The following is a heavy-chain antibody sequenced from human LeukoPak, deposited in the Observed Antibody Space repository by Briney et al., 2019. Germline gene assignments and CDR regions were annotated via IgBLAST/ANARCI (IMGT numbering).Heavy chain of an antibody. CDR1: GYSISSGYY. V-gene: IGHV4-38-2*02. D-gene: IGHD3-10*01. J-gene: IGHJ5*02. CDR2: IYHSGST. Sequence: SETLSLTCTVSGYSISSGYYWGWIRQPPGKGLEWIGSIYHSGSTYYNPSLKSRVTISVDTSKNQFSLKLGSVTAADTAVYYCASVTMVRGVSWGQGTLVTVSS. CDR3: ASVTMVRGVS.